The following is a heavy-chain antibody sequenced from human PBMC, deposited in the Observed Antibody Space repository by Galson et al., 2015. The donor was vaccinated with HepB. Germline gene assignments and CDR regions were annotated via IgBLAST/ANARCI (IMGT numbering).Heavy chain of an antibody. D-gene: IGHD3-22*01. CDR2: INAGNGNT. V-gene: IGHV1-3*01. Sequence: SVKVSCKASGYTFTSYAMHWVRQAPGQRLEWMGWINAGNGNTKYSQKFQGRVTITRDTSASTAYLELSSLRSEDTAVYYCARPFHYYDSSGYYYEWYFDLWSRGTLVTVSS. CDR3: ARPFHYYDSSGYYYEWYFDL. CDR1: GYTFTSYA. J-gene: IGHJ2*01.